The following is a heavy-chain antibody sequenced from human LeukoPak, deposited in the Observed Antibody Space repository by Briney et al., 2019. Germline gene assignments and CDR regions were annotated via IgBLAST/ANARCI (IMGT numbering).Heavy chain of an antibody. V-gene: IGHV3-48*01. CDR1: GFSLSDYN. J-gene: IGHJ3*01. CDR3: ARVDRGNCPSYAFDV. D-gene: IGHD1-7*01. CDR2: INTVSATI. Sequence: GGSLRLSCAASGFSLSDYNMNWVRQAPGKGLEWISYINTVSATIHYADSVKGRATISRDNANNSLFLQMDSLRAEDTAVYYCARVDRGNCPSYAFDVWGQGTSVILS.